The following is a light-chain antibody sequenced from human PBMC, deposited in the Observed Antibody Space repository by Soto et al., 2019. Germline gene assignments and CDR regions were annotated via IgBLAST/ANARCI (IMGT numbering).Light chain of an antibody. CDR1: QSLLYSNGYNY. CDR3: MQAPEIPET. V-gene: IGKV2-28*01. Sequence: DIVMTQSPLSLSVTPGEPASISCRSSQSLLYSNGYNYLDWYLQKPGQSPQLLIYLGSNRASGVPDRFSGSGSGTDFTLKISRVEAEDVGIYYCMQAPEIPETFGQGTKVDIK. J-gene: IGKJ1*01. CDR2: LGS.